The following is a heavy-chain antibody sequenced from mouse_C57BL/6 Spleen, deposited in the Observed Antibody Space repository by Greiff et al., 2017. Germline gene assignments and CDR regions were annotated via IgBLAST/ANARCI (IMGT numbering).Heavy chain of an antibody. J-gene: IGHJ1*03. CDR3: ARGKNDGYYWYFDV. CDR1: GYSITSGYY. V-gene: IGHV3-6*01. CDR2: ISYDGSN. Sequence: EVQLVESGPGLVKPSQSLSLTCSVTGYSITSGYYWNWIRQFPGNKLEWMGYISYDGSNNYNPSLKNRISITRDTSKNQFFLKLNSVTTEDTATYYCARGKNDGYYWYFDVWGTGTTVTVSS. D-gene: IGHD2-3*01.